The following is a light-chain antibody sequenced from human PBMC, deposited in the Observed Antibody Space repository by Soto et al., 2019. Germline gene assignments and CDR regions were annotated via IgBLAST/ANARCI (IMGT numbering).Light chain of an antibody. J-gene: IGKJ1*01. CDR3: QQRSNWPWT. Sequence: ENVLTQSPGTLSLSPGERATLSCSASQSVTSNYLAWYQQKPGQAPRLLIYDASNRATGIPARFSGSGSGTDFTLTISSLEPEDFAVYYCQQRSNWPWTFGQGTKVDIK. CDR1: QSVTSNY. V-gene: IGKV3-11*01. CDR2: DAS.